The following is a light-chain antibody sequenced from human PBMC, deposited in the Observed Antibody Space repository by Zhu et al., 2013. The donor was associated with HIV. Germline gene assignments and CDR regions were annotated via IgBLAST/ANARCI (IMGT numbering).Light chain of an antibody. CDR1: QNIDNY. J-gene: IGKJ1*01. CDR3: QQSYTAHTWA. CDR2: TAS. Sequence: DIQMTQSPSSLSAFVGDRITITCRASQNIDNYLNWYQQKPGKAPKLLIYTASSLQNEVPSRFSGSGSGTDFTLTISSLQPEDFATYYCQQSYTAHTWAFGQGTRVEVK. V-gene: IGKV1-39*01.